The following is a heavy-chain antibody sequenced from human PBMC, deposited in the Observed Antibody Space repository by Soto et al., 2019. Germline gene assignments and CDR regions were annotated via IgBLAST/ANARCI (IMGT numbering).Heavy chain of an antibody. CDR2: IIPIFGTA. CDR1: GCTFSSYA. J-gene: IGHJ1*01. D-gene: IGHD2-2*01. Sequence: ASVKVSCKASGCTFSSYAISWVRQAPGQGLEWMGGIIPIFGTANYAQKFQGRVTITADESTSTAYMELSSLRSEDTAVYYCARDVLGYCSSTSCPQYQHWGQGTLVTVSS. CDR3: ARDVLGYCSSTSCPQYQH. V-gene: IGHV1-69*13.